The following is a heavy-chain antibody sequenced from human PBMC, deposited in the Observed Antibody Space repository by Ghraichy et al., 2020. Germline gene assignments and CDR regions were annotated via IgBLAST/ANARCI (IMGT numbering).Heavy chain of an antibody. V-gene: IGHV3-23*01. Sequence: GALRLSCAASGFIFRNFAMGWVRQAPAKGLEWVASINDAGDSTPYTDSLKGRFTISRDNSKNTLYLQMNSLRAEDTAIYFCAKDLQPSLGYFDVWGRGTLVTVSS. CDR3: AKDLQPSLGYFDV. D-gene: IGHD3-16*02. CDR1: GFIFRNFA. CDR2: INDAGDST. J-gene: IGHJ2*01.